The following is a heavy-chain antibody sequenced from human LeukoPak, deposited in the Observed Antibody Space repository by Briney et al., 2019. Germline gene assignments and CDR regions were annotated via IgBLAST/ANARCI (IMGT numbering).Heavy chain of an antibody. CDR3: ARISALYGDYVPNAFDY. CDR2: IKQDGSER. Sequence: GGSLRLSCAPSGFTFSSYWMSWARHAPGGGRECVANIKQDGSERYYVDSVKGRFTISRDNAKNSLYLQMNSLRAEDTAAYYCARISALYGDYVPNAFDYWGQGTLVTVSS. CDR1: GFTFSSYW. V-gene: IGHV3-7*01. J-gene: IGHJ4*02. D-gene: IGHD4-17*01.